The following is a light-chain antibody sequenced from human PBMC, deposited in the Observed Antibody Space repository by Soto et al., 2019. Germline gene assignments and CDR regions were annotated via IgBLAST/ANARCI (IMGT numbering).Light chain of an antibody. J-gene: IGLJ1*01. V-gene: IGLV2-11*01. CDR2: DVS. Sequence: QSALTQPRSVSGSPGQSVTISCTGTSSDVGGYNYVSWYQQHPGKAPKLMIYDVSKRLSGVPDRFSGSKSGNTASLTLSGLQAEDEADYYCCSYAGSYYVFGTGTKLTVL. CDR1: SSDVGGYNY. CDR3: CSYAGSYYV.